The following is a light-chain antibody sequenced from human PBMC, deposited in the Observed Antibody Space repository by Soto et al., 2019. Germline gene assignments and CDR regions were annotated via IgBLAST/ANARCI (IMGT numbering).Light chain of an antibody. CDR3: QQSYSGPRT. Sequence: DIQMTQSPSSLSASVGDRVTITCRASQSVGGNLNWYHQKPGKAPKLLVYDASSLHGEAPSRFSGTGSGTDFTPTISAPQPEDFATDYYQQSYSGPRTFGQGTKLEIK. J-gene: IGKJ2*01. V-gene: IGKV1-39*01. CDR2: DAS. CDR1: QSVGGN.